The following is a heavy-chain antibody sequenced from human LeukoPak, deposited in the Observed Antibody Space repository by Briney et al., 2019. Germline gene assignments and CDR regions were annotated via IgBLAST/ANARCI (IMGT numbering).Heavy chain of an antibody. D-gene: IGHD2-15*01. CDR2: INHSGST. Sequence: SETVSLTCAVYGGSFSGYYWSWIRQPPGKGLEWIGEINHSGSTNYNPSLKSRVTISVDTSKNQFSLKLSSVTAADTAVYYCARGAPLGYCSGGSCRSRRNWFDPRGQGTLVTVSS. CDR1: GGSFSGYY. CDR3: ARGAPLGYCSGGSCRSRRNWFDP. V-gene: IGHV4-34*01. J-gene: IGHJ5*02.